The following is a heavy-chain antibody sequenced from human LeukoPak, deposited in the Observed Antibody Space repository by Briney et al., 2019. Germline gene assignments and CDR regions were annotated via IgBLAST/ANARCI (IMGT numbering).Heavy chain of an antibody. J-gene: IGHJ4*02. CDR2: FDPEDGET. CDR1: GYTLTELS. Sequence: GASVKVSCKVSGYTLTELSMHWVRQAPGKGLEWMGGFDPEDGETIYAQKFQGRVTMTEDTSTDTAYMELSSLRSEDTAVYYCATKLGYIAAAGLDYWGQGTLVTVSS. CDR3: ATKLGYIAAAGLDY. D-gene: IGHD6-13*01. V-gene: IGHV1-24*01.